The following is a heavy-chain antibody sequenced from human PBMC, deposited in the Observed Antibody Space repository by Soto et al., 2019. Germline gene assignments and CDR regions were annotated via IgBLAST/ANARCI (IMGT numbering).Heavy chain of an antibody. D-gene: IGHD3-9*01. Sequence: ASVKVSCKASGYTFTSYAMHWVRQAPGQRLEWMGWINAGNGNTKYSQKLQGRVTITRDTSASTAYMELSSLRSEDTAVYYCARDRDPYDILTGYYTRHYYYGMDVWGQGTTVTVS. CDR3: ARDRDPYDILTGYYTRHYYYGMDV. J-gene: IGHJ6*02. CDR1: GYTFTSYA. V-gene: IGHV1-3*01. CDR2: INAGNGNT.